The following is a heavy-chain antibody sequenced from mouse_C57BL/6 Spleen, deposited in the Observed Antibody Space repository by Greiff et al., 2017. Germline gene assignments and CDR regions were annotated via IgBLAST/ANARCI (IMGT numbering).Heavy chain of an antibody. J-gene: IGHJ2*01. D-gene: IGHD2-13*01. CDR1: GYTFTSYW. CDR2: IHPNSGST. CDR3: ARNSGRDYDVHYFDY. V-gene: IGHV1-64*01. Sequence: VQLQQPGAELVKPGASVKLSCKASGYTFTSYWMHWVKQRPGQGLEWIGMIHPNSGSTNYNEKFKSKATLTVDESSSTAYMQLSSLTSEDSAVYYCARNSGRDYDVHYFDYWGQGTTLTVSS.